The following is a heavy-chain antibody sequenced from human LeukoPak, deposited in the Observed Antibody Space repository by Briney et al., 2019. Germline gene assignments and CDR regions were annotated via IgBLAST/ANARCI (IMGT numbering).Heavy chain of an antibody. CDR1: GFTFSSSA. D-gene: IGHD2-15*01. Sequence: HPGGSLRLSCAASGFTFSSSAMSWVRQAPGKGLEWVSAISDSGDNTYYADSVKGRFTISRDNSKNTLYLQMNSLRAEDTAVYYCAKQGYCSGDSCFWLLDFDYWGQGTLVTVSS. CDR2: ISDSGDNT. CDR3: AKQGYCSGDSCFWLLDFDY. J-gene: IGHJ4*02. V-gene: IGHV3-23*01.